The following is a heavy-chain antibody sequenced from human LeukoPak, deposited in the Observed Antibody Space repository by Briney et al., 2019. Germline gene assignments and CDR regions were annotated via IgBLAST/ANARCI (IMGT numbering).Heavy chain of an antibody. CDR3: ARDRLPRYCSGGSCSDPYYFDY. CDR1: GGTFSSYA. CDR2: IIPIFGTA. D-gene: IGHD2-15*01. V-gene: IGHV1-69*13. Sequence: ASVKVSCKASGGTFSSYAISWMRQAPGQGLEWMGGIIPIFGTANYAQKFQGRVTITADESTSTAYMELSSLRSEDTAVYYCARDRLPRYCSGGSCSDPYYFDYWGQGTLVTVSS. J-gene: IGHJ4*02.